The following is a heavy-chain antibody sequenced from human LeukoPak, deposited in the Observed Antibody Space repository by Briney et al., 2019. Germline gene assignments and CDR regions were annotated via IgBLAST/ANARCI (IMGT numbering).Heavy chain of an antibody. V-gene: IGHV3-23*01. Sequence: GGSLRLSCAASGFTFSSYAMSWVRQAPGKGLEWVSAISGSGGSTYYADSVKGRFTISRDNSKNTLYLQMNSLRAEDTAVYYCAKLPERWLQFYYFDYWGQGILVTVSS. D-gene: IGHD5-24*01. CDR1: GFTFSSYA. CDR3: AKLPERWLQFYYFDY. CDR2: ISGSGGST. J-gene: IGHJ4*02.